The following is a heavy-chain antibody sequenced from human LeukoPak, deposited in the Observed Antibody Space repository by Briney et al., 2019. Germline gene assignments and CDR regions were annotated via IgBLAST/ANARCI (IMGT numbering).Heavy chain of an antibody. D-gene: IGHD2-15*01. CDR1: GDSMTSNNW. V-gene: IGHV4-4*02. CDR3: ARGAELPDY. J-gene: IGHJ4*02. CDR2: IYYSGST. Sequence: SETLSLTCAVSGDSMTSNNWWSWVRQPPGKGLEWIGYIYYSGSTKYNPSLKSRVTISVDTSKNQFSLKVSSVTAADTAVYYCARGAELPDYWGQGTLVTVSS.